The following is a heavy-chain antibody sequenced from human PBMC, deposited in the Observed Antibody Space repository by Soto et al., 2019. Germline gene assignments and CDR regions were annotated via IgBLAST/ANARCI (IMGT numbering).Heavy chain of an antibody. CDR3: AAERLGFCDTDNCFRHYLDS. CDR2: FDPEDQET. CDR1: GDTLSELS. J-gene: IGHJ4*02. Sequence: QVQLIQSGAEVKKPGASVKVSCKVSGDTLSELSIHWVRQASGKGLEWMGSFDPEDQETVYAQKFQGRVTLTEDTSTDTAYMEVTSLRSEDTATYNCAAERLGFCDTDNCFRHYLDSWGQGTPVIISS. V-gene: IGHV1-24*01. D-gene: IGHD2-15*01.